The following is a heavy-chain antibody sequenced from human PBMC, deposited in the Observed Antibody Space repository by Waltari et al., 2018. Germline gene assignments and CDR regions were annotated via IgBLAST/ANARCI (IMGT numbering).Heavy chain of an antibody. CDR1: GFTFSDPY. D-gene: IGHD5-18*01. Sequence: EVQLVESGGGLVQPGGSLRLSCAASGFTFSDPYMDWVRQAPGKGLEWVGRTRNKANSYTTEYAASVKGRFTISRDDSKNSLYLQMNSLKTEDTAVYYCARGPSGYSYGGEAFDIWGQGTMVTVSS. J-gene: IGHJ3*02. CDR3: ARGPSGYSYGGEAFDI. CDR2: TRNKANSYTT. V-gene: IGHV3-72*01.